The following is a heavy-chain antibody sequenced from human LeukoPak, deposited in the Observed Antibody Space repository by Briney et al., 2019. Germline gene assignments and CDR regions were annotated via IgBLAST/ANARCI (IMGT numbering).Heavy chain of an antibody. CDR3: ARGTITTVTDS. J-gene: IGHJ4*02. CDR2: IYLRENT. Sequence: SGTLSLPCTICGVPISSSNWWTWLRQPPGKGLECVGEIYLRENTNYKPSLESRVTISVDESKTQLSLRLESVTAADTAVYYCARGTITTVTDSWGPGTLVTVSS. V-gene: IGHV4-4*02. CDR1: GVPISSSNW. D-gene: IGHD4-17*01.